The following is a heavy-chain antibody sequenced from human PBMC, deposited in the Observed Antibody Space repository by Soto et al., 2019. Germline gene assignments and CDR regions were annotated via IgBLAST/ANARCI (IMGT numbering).Heavy chain of an antibody. V-gene: IGHV4-31*03. D-gene: IGHD6-6*01. CDR3: ARGVLA. CDR1: GYSISRGDYP. CDR2: ISNSGST. J-gene: IGHJ5*02. Sequence: SETLSLTCSVSGYSISRGDYPWSWIRQHPGRGLEWIGWISNSGSTYYSPSLESRVTISVDTSKNQFSLKLSSVTSADTAVYYCARGVLAWGQGTLVTVSS.